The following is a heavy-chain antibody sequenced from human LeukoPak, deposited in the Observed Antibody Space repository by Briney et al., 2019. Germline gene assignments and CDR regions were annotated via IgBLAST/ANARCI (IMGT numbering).Heavy chain of an antibody. Sequence: GGSLRLSCAVSGCTFKNYALHWIRQAPGKGLEWVAAISYERSNKDYADSVKGRFTISRDNSHNTVFLQMNSLRTEDTAVYFCARGKGIRYLEWLLSYHWGQGTLVTVSS. J-gene: IGHJ5*02. V-gene: IGHV3-30-3*01. CDR2: ISYERSNK. CDR1: GCTFKNYA. CDR3: ARGKGIRYLEWLLSYH. D-gene: IGHD3-3*01.